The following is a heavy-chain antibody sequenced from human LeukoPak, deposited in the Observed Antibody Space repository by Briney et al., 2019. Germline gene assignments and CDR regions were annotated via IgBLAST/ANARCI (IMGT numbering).Heavy chain of an antibody. CDR3: AREGKKWGEFS. V-gene: IGHV3-74*03. Sequence: PGGSLRLSCAASGFTFSNAWMSWIRQAPGKGLEWISRIKSDGSGSVYAESVKGRFTISRDNAKNTLDLQMNSLRVEDTAMYYCAREGKKWGEFSWGRGTLVSVSS. J-gene: IGHJ4*02. CDR1: GFTFSNAW. CDR2: IKSDGSGS. D-gene: IGHD3-10*01.